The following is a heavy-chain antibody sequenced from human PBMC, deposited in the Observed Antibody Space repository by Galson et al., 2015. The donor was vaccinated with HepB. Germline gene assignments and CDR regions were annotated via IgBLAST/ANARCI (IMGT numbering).Heavy chain of an antibody. CDR2: ISGSGGKI. J-gene: IGHJ6*03. D-gene: IGHD4-11*01. CDR1: GFMFSSYG. Sequence: SLRLSCAASGFMFSSYGMTWVRQAPGKGLEWVSSISGSGGKIYYADFVKGRFTISRDNSKNLVFLEMNSLRAEDTALYYCAKDRSLGDYSDMDAWGKGTTVTVSS. V-gene: IGHV3-23*01. CDR3: AKDRSLGDYSDMDA.